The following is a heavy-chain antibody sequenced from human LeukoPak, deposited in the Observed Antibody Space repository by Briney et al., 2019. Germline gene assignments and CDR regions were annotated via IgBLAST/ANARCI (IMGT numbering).Heavy chain of an antibody. CDR3: ARDRYDSGGYYLPLDY. D-gene: IGHD3-22*01. V-gene: IGHV4-39*07. CDR1: GDSINNNNYY. Sequence: SETLSLTCTVSGDSINNNNYYWGWIRQPPGKGLEWIGNIYYNGRTYYSPSLKSRVTISVDKSKNQFSLELSSVTAADTAVYYCARDRYDSGGYYLPLDYWGQGTLVTVSS. J-gene: IGHJ4*02. CDR2: IYYNGRT.